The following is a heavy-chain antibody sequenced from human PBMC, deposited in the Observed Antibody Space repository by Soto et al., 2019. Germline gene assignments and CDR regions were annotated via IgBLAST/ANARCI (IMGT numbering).Heavy chain of an antibody. V-gene: IGHV4-38-2*01. D-gene: IGHD5-12*01. CDR1: GYPISSGYY. Sequence: SETLSLTCAVSGYPISSGYYWGWIRQPPGKGLEWIGIIHHSGSTYYNPSLRSRITISVDTSKNQFSLKMPSVTAADTAVYYCARSSGYVPGGYWGQGILDTVSS. CDR3: ARSSGYVPGGY. J-gene: IGHJ4*02. CDR2: IHHSGST.